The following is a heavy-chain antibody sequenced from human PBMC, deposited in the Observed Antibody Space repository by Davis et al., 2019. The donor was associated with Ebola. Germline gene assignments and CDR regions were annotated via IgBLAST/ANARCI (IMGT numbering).Heavy chain of an antibody. CDR2: IYYSGST. CDR3: AREGIYYGSGSYRTKYYYYGMDV. CDR1: GGSISSYY. Sequence: SETLSLTCTVSGGSISSYYWSWIRQPPGKGLEWIGYIYYSGSTNYNPSLKSRVTISVDTSKNQFSLKLSSVTTADTAVYYCAREGIYYGSGSYRTKYYYYGMDVWGQGTTVTVSS. D-gene: IGHD3-10*01. V-gene: IGHV4-59*12. J-gene: IGHJ6*02.